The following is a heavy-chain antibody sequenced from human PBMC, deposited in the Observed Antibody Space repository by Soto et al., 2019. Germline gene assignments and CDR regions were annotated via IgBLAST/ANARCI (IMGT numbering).Heavy chain of an antibody. D-gene: IGHD3-10*01. Sequence: GRSLRLSCAASAFTFDGYAMHWGLQAPGKGLEWVSGINWNSGNIDYADSVKGRFTISRDNAKNSLYLQMNSLRAEDTALYYCAKDRAGSYFRLLSCWGRGTFVT. CDR3: AKDRAGSYFRLLSC. V-gene: IGHV3-9*01. CDR1: AFTFDGYA. J-gene: IGHJ4*02. CDR2: INWNSGNI.